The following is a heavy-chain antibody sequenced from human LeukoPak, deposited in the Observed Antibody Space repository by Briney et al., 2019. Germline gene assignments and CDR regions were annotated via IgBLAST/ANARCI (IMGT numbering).Heavy chain of an antibody. J-gene: IGHJ4*02. D-gene: IGHD3-3*01. CDR3: TRDLYWVFD. CDR2: IRSNTEGGTT. Sequence: GGSLRLSCAAPGFSFTNAWMTWVRQAPGKGLEWVGRIRSNTEGGTTDYAAPVKGRFSISRDDSRNTLYLQMNSLKTEDTAVYYCTRDLYWVFDWRQRTLVTVSS. V-gene: IGHV3-15*01. CDR1: GFSFTNAW.